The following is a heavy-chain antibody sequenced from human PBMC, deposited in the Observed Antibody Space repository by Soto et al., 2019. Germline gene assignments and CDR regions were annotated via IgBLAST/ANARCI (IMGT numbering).Heavy chain of an antibody. V-gene: IGHV3-23*01. J-gene: IGHJ4*02. D-gene: IGHD2-15*01. Sequence: EVQLLESGGGLVQPGGSLRLSCAASGFTFINYAMNWVRQAPGKGLEWVSTIGGSGGRTYYADSVKGRFTISRDHSKNTVYLQMNSLRAEDPAVYYCAKDPPLGYCSGGSCYSGTLDYWGQGTLVTVSS. CDR2: IGGSGGRT. CDR3: AKDPPLGYCSGGSCYSGTLDY. CDR1: GFTFINYA.